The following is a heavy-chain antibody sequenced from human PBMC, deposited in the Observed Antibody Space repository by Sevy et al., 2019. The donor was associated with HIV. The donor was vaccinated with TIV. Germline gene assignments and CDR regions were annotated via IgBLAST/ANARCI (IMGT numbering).Heavy chain of an antibody. CDR3: ARPYGSGSWEAFDI. J-gene: IGHJ3*02. Sequence: GGSLRLSCAASGFTFSTYTMNWVRQAPGKGLKWVSSITFSSNYIYYADSVKGRFTISRDNAKNSLYLQMNSLRAEDTAVYYCARPYGSGSWEAFDIWGQWTMVTVSS. D-gene: IGHD3-10*01. CDR2: ITFSSNYI. CDR1: GFTFSTYT. V-gene: IGHV3-21*01.